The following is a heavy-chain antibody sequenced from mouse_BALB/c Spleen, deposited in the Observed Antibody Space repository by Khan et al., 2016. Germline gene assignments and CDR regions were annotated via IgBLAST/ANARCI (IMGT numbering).Heavy chain of an antibody. CDR2: INPDSSTI. V-gene: IGHV4-1*02. J-gene: IGHJ3*01. Sequence: EVKLLESGGGLVQPGGSLKLSCAASGFDFSRYWMSWVRQAPGKGLEWIGEINPDSSTINYTPSLKDKFIISRDNAKNTLYLQMIKVRSEDTALYYCARLHYYGRFAYWGQGTLVTVSA. D-gene: IGHD1-2*01. CDR3: ARLHYYGRFAY. CDR1: GFDFSRYW.